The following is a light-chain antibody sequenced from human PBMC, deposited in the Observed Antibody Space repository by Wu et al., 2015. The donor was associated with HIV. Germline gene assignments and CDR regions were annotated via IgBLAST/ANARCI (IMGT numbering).Light chain of an antibody. CDR2: DTS. CDR1: RSVSSA. Sequence: EIVLTQSPAALSISPGERATLSCRASRSVSSAVAWYQQKPGQAPRLLIYDTSTRATGIPARFTGGGSGTDYSLTISSLEPEDFAVYYCQQYGSSPGTFGQGTKVEIK. J-gene: IGKJ1*01. CDR3: QQYGSSPGT. V-gene: IGKV3-11*01.